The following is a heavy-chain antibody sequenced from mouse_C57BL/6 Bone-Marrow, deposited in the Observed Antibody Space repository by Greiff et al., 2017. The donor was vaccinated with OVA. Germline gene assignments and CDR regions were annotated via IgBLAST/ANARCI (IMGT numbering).Heavy chain of an antibody. CDR1: GYTFTNYW. V-gene: IGHV1-63*01. Sequence: VQLQQPGAELVKPGASVKLSCKASGYTFTNYWIGWAKQRPGHGLEWIGDIYPGGGYTNYNEKFKGKATLTADKSSSTAYMQFSSLTSEDSAIYYCARSHYGSSSYYAMDCWGQGTSVTVSS. J-gene: IGHJ4*01. CDR2: IYPGGGYT. CDR3: ARSHYGSSSYYAMDC. D-gene: IGHD1-1*01.